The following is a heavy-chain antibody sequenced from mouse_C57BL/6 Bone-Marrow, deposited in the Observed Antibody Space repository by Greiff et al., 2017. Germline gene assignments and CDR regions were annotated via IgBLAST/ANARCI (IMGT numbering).Heavy chain of an antibody. Sequence: EVQLVESGGGLVKPGGSLKLSCAASGFTFSSYAMSWVRQTPEKRLEWVATISDGGSYTYYPDNVKGRFTISRDNAKNNLYLQMSHLKSEDTAMYYCARALYYSYYFDDWGQGTTLTVSS. V-gene: IGHV5-4*01. CDR2: ISDGGSYT. CDR3: ARALYYSYYFDD. J-gene: IGHJ2*01. CDR1: GFTFSSYA. D-gene: IGHD1-1*01.